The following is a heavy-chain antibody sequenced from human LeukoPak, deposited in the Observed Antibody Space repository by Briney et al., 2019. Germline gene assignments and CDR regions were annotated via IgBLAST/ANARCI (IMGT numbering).Heavy chain of an antibody. CDR2: IYYSGTT. J-gene: IGHJ4*02. V-gene: IGHV4-39*01. D-gene: IGHD5-24*01. CDR1: GGSVSSSTYY. CDR3: ARHTKARDGYDQYYFDY. Sequence: SETLSLTCTVSGGSVSSSTYYWGWIRLHPGKGLEWLGTIYYSGTTYYSPSLKSRVTISVDTSKNQFSLKLTSVTAADTAFYYCARHTKARDGYDQYYFDYWGQGTLVTVSS.